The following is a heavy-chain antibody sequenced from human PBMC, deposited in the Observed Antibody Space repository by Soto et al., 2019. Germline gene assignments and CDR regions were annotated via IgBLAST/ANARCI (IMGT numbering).Heavy chain of an antibody. V-gene: IGHV1-18*04. CDR2: ISAYNGNT. CDR1: GYTFTSYG. Sequence: ASVKVSCKASGYTFTSYGISWVRQAPGQGLEWMGWISAYNGNTNYAQKLQGRVTMTTDTSTSTAYMELRSPRSDDTAVYYCARDNANNYYDSSGYYTPWGQGTLVTVSS. D-gene: IGHD3-22*01. CDR3: ARDNANNYYDSSGYYTP. J-gene: IGHJ5*02.